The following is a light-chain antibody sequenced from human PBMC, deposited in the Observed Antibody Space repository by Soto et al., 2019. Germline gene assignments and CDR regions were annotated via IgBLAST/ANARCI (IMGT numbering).Light chain of an antibody. Sequence: QSVLTQPASVSGSPGQSITISCTGTSSDVGGYNYVSWYQQHPGKAPKLMIYDVSNRPSGVSNRFSGSKSGNTASLTISGLQAEGEADYYCSSYTSRLYVFGTGTKVTVL. CDR1: SSDVGGYNY. V-gene: IGLV2-14*01. J-gene: IGLJ1*01. CDR2: DVS. CDR3: SSYTSRLYV.